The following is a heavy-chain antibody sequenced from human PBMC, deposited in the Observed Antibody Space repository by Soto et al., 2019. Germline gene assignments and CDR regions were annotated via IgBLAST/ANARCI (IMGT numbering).Heavy chain of an antibody. CDR1: GGTFSSYA. CDR3: ARGLLNYDFWSGYEDVYYYYGMDV. V-gene: IGHV1-69*13. Sequence: SVKVSCKASGGTFSSYAISWVRQAPGQGLEWMGGIIPIFGTANYAQKFQGRVTITADESTSTAYMELSSLRSEDTAVYYCARGLLNYDFWSGYEDVYYYYGMDVRGQGTTVTVSS. D-gene: IGHD3-3*01. J-gene: IGHJ6*02. CDR2: IIPIFGTA.